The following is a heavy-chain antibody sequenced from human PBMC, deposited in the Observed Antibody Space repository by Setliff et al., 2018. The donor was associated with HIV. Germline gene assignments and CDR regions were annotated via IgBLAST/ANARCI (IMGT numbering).Heavy chain of an antibody. CDR2: INPNSGGT. Sequence: GASVKVSCKASGYTFSGYYMHWVRQAPGQGLEWMGWINPNSGGTNYAHKFQGRVTMTRDTSISTAYMELSRLRSDDTAVYYCARGDIIAVPAAIDMDVWGQGTMVTGSS. D-gene: IGHD2-2*01. CDR3: ARGDIIAVPAAIDMDV. V-gene: IGHV1-2*02. J-gene: IGHJ6*02. CDR1: GYTFSGYY.